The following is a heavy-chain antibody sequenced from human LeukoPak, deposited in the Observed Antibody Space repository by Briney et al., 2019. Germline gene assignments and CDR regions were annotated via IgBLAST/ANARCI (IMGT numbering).Heavy chain of an antibody. CDR3: TTERGSYWYWGYFDY. D-gene: IGHD1-26*01. J-gene: IGHJ4*02. CDR2: IKSKTDGGTT. Sequence: KSGGSLRLSCAASGFTFSNAWMSWVRQAPGKGLEWVGRIKSKTDGGTTDYAAPVKGRFTISRDDSKNTLYLQMNSLKTEDTAVYYCTTERGSYWYWGYFDYWGQGTLVTVSS. CDR1: GFTFSNAW. V-gene: IGHV3-15*01.